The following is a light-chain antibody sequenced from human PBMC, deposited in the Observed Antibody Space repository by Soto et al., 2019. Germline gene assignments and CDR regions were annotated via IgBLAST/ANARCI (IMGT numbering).Light chain of an antibody. Sequence: QSALTQPASVSGFPGQSITISCTGTSSDIGGYDYVSWYQQHPGKAPKLIIYDVSGRPSGVSNRFSGSKSANTASLTISGLQAEDEADYHCSSYTSTSAPYVFGTGNKLTVL. CDR2: DVS. J-gene: IGLJ1*01. V-gene: IGLV2-14*03. CDR3: SSYTSTSAPYV. CDR1: SSDIGGYDY.